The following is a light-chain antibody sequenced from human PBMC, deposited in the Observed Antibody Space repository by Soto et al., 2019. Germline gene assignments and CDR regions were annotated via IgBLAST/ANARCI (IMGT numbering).Light chain of an antibody. J-gene: IGLJ1*01. Sequence: QSVLTQPASVSGSPGQSITISCTGTSSDVGGYNYVFWYQQYPGKAPKLMIYDVSNRPSGVSNRFSASKSGNTASLTISGLQAEDEADYYCSSYTSSSTHVFGTGTKVTVL. CDR1: SSDVGGYNY. V-gene: IGLV2-14*01. CDR3: SSYTSSSTHV. CDR2: DVS.